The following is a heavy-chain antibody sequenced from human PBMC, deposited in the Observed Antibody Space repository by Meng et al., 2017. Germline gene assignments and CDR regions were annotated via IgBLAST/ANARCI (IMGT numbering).Heavy chain of an antibody. CDR2: INPNSGVT. CDR1: EDTFNGYY. Sequence: QMVQAAAEEKTAAASGKVSCKASEDTFNGYYKPGVRQAPGQGLGWRGRINPNSGVTNDAQKFQGRVTMTRDTSISTAYMELSRLRSDDTAVYYCARSERYVLGFDYWGQGTLVTVSS. CDR3: ARSERYVLGFDY. D-gene: IGHD3-16*01. J-gene: IGHJ4*02. V-gene: IGHV1-2*06.